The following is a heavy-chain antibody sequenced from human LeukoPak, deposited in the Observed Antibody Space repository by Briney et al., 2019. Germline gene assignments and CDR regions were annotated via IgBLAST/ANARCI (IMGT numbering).Heavy chain of an antibody. J-gene: IGHJ4*02. CDR2: INAGNGDT. Sequence: ASVNVSCKASGYIFTTYAMHWVRQALGQRLEWMGWINAGNGDTIYSQKFQGRVSITRDTSATTAYMELSSLGSEDTAIYYCARDYGSSGFYPFWGQGTLVTVSS. CDR3: ARDYGSSGFYPF. V-gene: IGHV1-3*01. CDR1: GYIFTTYA. D-gene: IGHD3-22*01.